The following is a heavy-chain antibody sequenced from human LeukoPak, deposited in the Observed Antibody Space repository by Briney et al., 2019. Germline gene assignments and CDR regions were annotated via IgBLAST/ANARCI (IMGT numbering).Heavy chain of an antibody. Sequence: PSETLSLTCTVSGGSISSSSYYWGWIRQPPGKGLEWIGSIYYSGSTYYNPSLKSRVTISVDTSKNQFSLKLSSVTAADTAVYYCARDRSRIMRATQLWSFDYWGQGTLVTVSS. V-gene: IGHV4-39*07. CDR3: ARDRSRIMRATQLWSFDY. D-gene: IGHD1-26*01. CDR1: GGSISSSSYY. J-gene: IGHJ4*02. CDR2: IYYSGST.